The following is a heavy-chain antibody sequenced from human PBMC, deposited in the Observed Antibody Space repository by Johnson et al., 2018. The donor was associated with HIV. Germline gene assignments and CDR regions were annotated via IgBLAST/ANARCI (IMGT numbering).Heavy chain of an antibody. J-gene: IGHJ3*02. CDR3: NTDRVDGGGSYYNAVDN. CDR2: INGDGSGI. V-gene: IGHV3-74*02. Sequence: EVQLVESGGGMVRPGGSLRLSCAASGFIFNDYVMNWVRQAPGKGLEWVSRINGDGSGITYADSVKGRFTISRDNAKNTLYLQMNNLRTEDTAVYNCNTDRVDGGGSYYNAVDNWGQGTMVTVSA. D-gene: IGHD1-26*01. CDR1: GFIFNDYV.